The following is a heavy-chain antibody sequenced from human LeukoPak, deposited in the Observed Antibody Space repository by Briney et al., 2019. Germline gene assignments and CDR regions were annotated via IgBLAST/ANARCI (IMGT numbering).Heavy chain of an antibody. V-gene: IGHV3-33*06. D-gene: IGHD1-1*01. Sequence: GRSLRLSCAASGFLVNDYGMHWLRQAPGKGPEWVAAMRFDGNTKYYVDSVKGRFTISRDTSKNTLFLQKNSLRDEDTATYYCAKDKGNQQLYALDVWGQGTTVSVSS. CDR3: AKDKGNQQLYALDV. CDR1: GFLVNDYG. J-gene: IGHJ6*02. CDR2: MRFDGNTK.